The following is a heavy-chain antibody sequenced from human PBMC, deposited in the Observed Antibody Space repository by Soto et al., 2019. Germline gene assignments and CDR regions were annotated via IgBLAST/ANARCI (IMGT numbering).Heavy chain of an antibody. CDR1: GFTFSTYG. CDR2: ISYDGSNK. D-gene: IGHD4-17*01. Sequence: GGSLRLSCAASGFTFSTYGMHLFRQTPGKGLEWVAVISYDGSNKYYADSVKGRFTISRDNSKNTLYLQMNSLRVEDTAVYYCAKDYGDYEFDYWGQGTLVTVSS. V-gene: IGHV3-30*18. CDR3: AKDYGDYEFDY. J-gene: IGHJ4*02.